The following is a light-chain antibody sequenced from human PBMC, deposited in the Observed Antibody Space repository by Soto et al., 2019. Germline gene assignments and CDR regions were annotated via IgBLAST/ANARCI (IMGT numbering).Light chain of an antibody. CDR2: DVS. V-gene: IGKV1-5*01. Sequence: DIQMTQSPSTLSASVGARVAITCRASQSIGSSLAWYQQKPGKAPKLLMYDVSTLESGVPPRFSGSGLGTEFTLTITSLQPDDFATYYCQQHSTYPWTFGQGTKVDIK. CDR3: QQHSTYPWT. CDR1: QSIGSS. J-gene: IGKJ1*01.